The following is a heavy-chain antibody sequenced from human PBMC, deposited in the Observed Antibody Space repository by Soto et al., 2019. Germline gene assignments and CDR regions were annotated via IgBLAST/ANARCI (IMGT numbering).Heavy chain of an antibody. CDR3: GRSRGMGWVGGAWRGYDMDV. CDR2: ISSSDNTQ. Sequence: QVQLVESGGGLVKPGGSLRLSCAASGFNFSDHYMSWVRQAPGKGLEWVTYISSSDNTQHYVDPGEGRFTISWDSAKKSLCPQMNSLRAEDTGVYYCGRSRGMGWVGGAWRGYDMDVWGKGTKVTVSS. D-gene: IGHD3-10*01. J-gene: IGHJ6*03. CDR1: GFNFSDHY. V-gene: IGHV3-11*01.